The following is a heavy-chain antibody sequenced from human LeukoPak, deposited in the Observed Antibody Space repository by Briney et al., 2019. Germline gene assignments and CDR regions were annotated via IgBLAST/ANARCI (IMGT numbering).Heavy chain of an antibody. J-gene: IGHJ4*02. Sequence: SGGSLRLSCSASGFTFSSYAMHWVRQAPGEGLEYVSAISSNGGSTYYADSVKGRFTISRDNSKNTLYLQMSSPRAEDTAVYYCWVPIAVAGLQGLDYWGQGTLVTVSS. CDR3: WVPIAVAGLQGLDY. CDR1: GFTFSSYA. CDR2: ISSNGGST. D-gene: IGHD6-19*01. V-gene: IGHV3-64D*06.